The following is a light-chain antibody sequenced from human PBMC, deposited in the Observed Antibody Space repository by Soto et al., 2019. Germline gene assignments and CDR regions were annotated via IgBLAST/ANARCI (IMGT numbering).Light chain of an antibody. CDR1: QGIRSF. J-gene: IGKJ1*01. CDR2: AAS. Sequence: DIQLTQSPSFLSASVGDRVTITCRASQGIRSFVAWYQQKPGKAPKLLIYAASTLQSGVPSRFSGSGSGTEFALTIRSLQPEDFATYYCQQLTSYTRTFGQGNPVEIK. V-gene: IGKV1-9*01. CDR3: QQLTSYTRT.